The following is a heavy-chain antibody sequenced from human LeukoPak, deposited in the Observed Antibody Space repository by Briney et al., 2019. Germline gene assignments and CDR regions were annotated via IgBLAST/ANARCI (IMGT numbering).Heavy chain of an antibody. J-gene: IGHJ4*02. D-gene: IGHD3-22*01. CDR1: GFTFSSYS. V-gene: IGHV3-21*01. CDR3: ARMKVGGYYDY. CDR2: ISSSSSYI. Sequence: PGGSLRLSCAASGFTFSSYSMNWVRQAPEKGLEWVSSISSSSSYIYYADSLKGRFTISRDNAKNSLYLQMNSLRAEDTAVYYCARMKVGGYYDYWGQGTLVTVSS.